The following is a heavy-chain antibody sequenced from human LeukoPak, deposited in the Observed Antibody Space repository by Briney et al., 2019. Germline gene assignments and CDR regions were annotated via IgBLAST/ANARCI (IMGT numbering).Heavy chain of an antibody. CDR1: GGSISSGGYY. V-gene: IGHV4-31*03. CDR3: ARVFFYYFDY. Sequence: PSETLSLTCTVSGGSISSGGYYWSWIRQHPGKGLEWIGYIYYSGSTYYNPSLESRVTISVDTSKNQFSLKLSSVTAADTAVYYCARVFFYYFDYWGQGTLVTVSS. D-gene: IGHD2-21*01. CDR2: IYYSGST. J-gene: IGHJ4*02.